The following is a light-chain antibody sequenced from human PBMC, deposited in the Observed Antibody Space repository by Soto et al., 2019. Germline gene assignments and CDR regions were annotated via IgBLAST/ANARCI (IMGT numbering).Light chain of an antibody. V-gene: IGLV2-14*03. CDR2: DVN. Sequence: QSALTQPASVSGSPGQSITISGTGTSSDIGAFTFVSWYQQHPGKVPKLMIFDVNRRPSGVSDRFSGSKSGNTASLTISGLQAEYEGDYYCSSYTSSSTHVFGSGTKLTVL. J-gene: IGLJ1*01. CDR1: SSDIGAFTF. CDR3: SSYTSSSTHV.